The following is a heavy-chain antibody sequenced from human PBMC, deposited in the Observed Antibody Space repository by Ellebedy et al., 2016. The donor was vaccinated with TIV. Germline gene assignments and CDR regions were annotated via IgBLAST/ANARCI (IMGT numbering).Heavy chain of an antibody. D-gene: IGHD1-7*01. Sequence: ASVKVSXXASGYTFTSYGISWVRQAPGQGLEWMGWISAYNGNTNYAQKLQGRVTMTTDTSTSTAYMELRSLRSEDTAVYYCARGGHQASELSFDYWGQGTLVTVSS. J-gene: IGHJ4*02. CDR2: ISAYNGNT. V-gene: IGHV1-18*01. CDR3: ARGGHQASELSFDY. CDR1: GYTFTSYG.